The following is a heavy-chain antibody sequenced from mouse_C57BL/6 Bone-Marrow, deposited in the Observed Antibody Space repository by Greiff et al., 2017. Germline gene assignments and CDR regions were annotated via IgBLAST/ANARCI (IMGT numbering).Heavy chain of an antibody. CDR1: GYTFTSYW. CDR3: ASPYYYGSSFQYYYAMDY. Sequence: QVQLQQPGAELVKPGASVKLSCKASGYTFTSYWMHWVKQRPGQGLEWIGMIHPNSGSTNYNEKFKSKATLTVDKSSSTAYMQLSSLTSEDSAVYYCASPYYYGSSFQYYYAMDYWGQGTSVTVSS. CDR2: IHPNSGST. V-gene: IGHV1-64*01. J-gene: IGHJ4*01. D-gene: IGHD1-1*01.